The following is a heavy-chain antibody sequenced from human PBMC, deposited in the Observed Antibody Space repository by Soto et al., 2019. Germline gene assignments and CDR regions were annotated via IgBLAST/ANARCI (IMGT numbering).Heavy chain of an antibody. V-gene: IGHV4-59*01. J-gene: IGHJ5*02. CDR3: GRTSIAAAGNWFAP. Sequence: PSETLSLTCTVSGGSISSYYWSWIRQPPGKGLEWIGYIYYSGSTNYNPSLKSRVTISVDTSKNQFSLKLSSVTAADTAVYYCGRTSIAAAGNWFAPWGQGTLVTVSS. CDR2: IYYSGST. CDR1: GGSISSYY. D-gene: IGHD6-13*01.